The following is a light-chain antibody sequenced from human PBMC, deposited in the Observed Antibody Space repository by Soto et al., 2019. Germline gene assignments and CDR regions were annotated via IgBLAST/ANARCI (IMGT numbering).Light chain of an antibody. V-gene: IGLV1-40*01. J-gene: IGLJ2*01. CDR3: QSYDSSVSKVV. CDR2: GNS. CDR1: SSNIGAGYD. Sequence: QSVLTQPPSVSGAPGQRVTISCTGSSSNIGAGYDVHWYQQLPGTAPKLLIYGNSNRPSGVPDRFSGSKSGTSASLAITGLQAEDEADYCCQSYDSSVSKVVFGGGTQLTVL.